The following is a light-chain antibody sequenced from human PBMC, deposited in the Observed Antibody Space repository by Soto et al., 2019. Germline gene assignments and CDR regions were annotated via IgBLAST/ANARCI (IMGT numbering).Light chain of an antibody. CDR3: QQHRNYPIT. CDR1: RNIGSW. J-gene: IGKJ4*01. CDR2: RAS. Sequence: DIQMTQSPSTLSASVGDRVTITCRASRNIGSWLAWYQQKAGKAPNLLIYRASILETGVPSRFTGSASGTEFTLTIRSLQPDDFAPYSCQQHRNYPITFGGGTKVDIK. V-gene: IGKV1-5*03.